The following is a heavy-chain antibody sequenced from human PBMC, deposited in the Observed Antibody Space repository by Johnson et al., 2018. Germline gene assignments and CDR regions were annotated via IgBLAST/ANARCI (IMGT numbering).Heavy chain of an antibody. Sequence: VQLQESGGDLVQPGGSLRLSCEASGFTFTSYWMHWVRQVPGKGLVWVSCISGDGSDTRYADSVKGRFTISKDNAKNTLYLQMNNLRVGDTALYYCANDDWGPRAFEAWGQGTMVTVSS. CDR2: ISGDGSDT. CDR1: GFTFTSYW. CDR3: ANDDWGPRAFEA. D-gene: IGHD7-27*01. V-gene: IGHV3-74*01. J-gene: IGHJ3*01.